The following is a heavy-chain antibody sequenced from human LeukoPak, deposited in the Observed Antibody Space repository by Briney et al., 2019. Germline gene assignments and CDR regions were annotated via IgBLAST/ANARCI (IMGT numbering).Heavy chain of an antibody. CDR3: ARHLLAAAGTGYYYYMDV. Sequence: GGSLRLSCAASGFTFSSYGMHWVRQAPGKGLEWVAFIRYDGSNKYYADSVKGRFTISRDNSKNTLYLQMNSLRAEDTAVYYCARHLLAAAGTGYYYYMDVWGKGTTVTVSS. CDR2: IRYDGSNK. J-gene: IGHJ6*03. V-gene: IGHV3-30*02. D-gene: IGHD6-13*01. CDR1: GFTFSSYG.